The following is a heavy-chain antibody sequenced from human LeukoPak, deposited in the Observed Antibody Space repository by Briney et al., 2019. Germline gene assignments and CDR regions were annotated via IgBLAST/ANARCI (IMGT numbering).Heavy chain of an antibody. CDR3: ARDVDLTVTRIVDP. J-gene: IGHJ5*02. V-gene: IGHV3-53*01. Sequence: PGGSLRLSCAASGFTVSSNYMSWVRQAPGKGLEWVSVIYSGGTTYYADSVKGRFTISRDNSKDTLYLQMNSPRAEDTAVYYCARDVDLTVTRIVDPWGQGTLVTVSP. CDR1: GFTVSSNY. D-gene: IGHD3-9*01. CDR2: IYSGGTT.